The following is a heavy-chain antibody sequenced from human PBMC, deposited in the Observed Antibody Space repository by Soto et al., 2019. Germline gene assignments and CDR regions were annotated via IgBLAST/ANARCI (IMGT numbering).Heavy chain of an antibody. J-gene: IGHJ6*02. V-gene: IGHV1-8*02. Sequence: GASVKVSCKASGYTFTSYAMNWVRQAPGQRLEWMGWINAGNGNTGYAQKFQGRVTMTRNTSISTAYMELSSLRSEDTAVYYCARGANSATNYYYYGMDVWGQGTTVTVSS. CDR3: ARGANSATNYYYYGMDV. CDR2: INAGNGNT. D-gene: IGHD2-15*01. CDR1: GYTFTSYA.